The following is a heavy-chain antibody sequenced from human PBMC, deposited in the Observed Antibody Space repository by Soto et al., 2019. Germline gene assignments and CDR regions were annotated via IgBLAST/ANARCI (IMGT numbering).Heavy chain of an antibody. CDR2: ISGSGGST. CDR3: AKDLYCSSTSCYAHYYYYRMDV. CDR1: GFTFSSYA. Sequence: GSLRLSCAASGFTFSSYAMSWVRQAPGKGLEWVSAISGSGGSTYYADSVKGRFTISRDNSKNTLYLQMNSLRAEDTAVYYCAKDLYCSSTSCYAHYYYYRMDVWGQGTTVTVSS. D-gene: IGHD2-2*01. J-gene: IGHJ6*02. V-gene: IGHV3-23*01.